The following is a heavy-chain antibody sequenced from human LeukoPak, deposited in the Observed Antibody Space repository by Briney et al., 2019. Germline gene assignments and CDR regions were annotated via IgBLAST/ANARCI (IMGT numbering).Heavy chain of an antibody. CDR1: WFTFRSYN. V-gene: IGHV3-48*02. J-gene: IGHJ4*02. D-gene: IGHD1-26*01. CDR3: AREKWGSFDY. CDR2: ISSSSRTT. Sequence: KPGGSLRLSCAGSWFTFRSYNMNWVRQAPGKGLEWVSYISSSSRTTYYADSVKGRFTISRDNAKNSLYLQMNSLRDEDTAVYYCAREKWGSFDYWGQGTLVTVSS.